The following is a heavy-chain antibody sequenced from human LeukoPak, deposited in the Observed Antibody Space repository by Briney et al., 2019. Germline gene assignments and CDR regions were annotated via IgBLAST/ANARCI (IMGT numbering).Heavy chain of an antibody. CDR2: INPNSGGT. V-gene: IGHV1-2*02. D-gene: IGHD3-10*01. Sequence: ASVNDSCKSSGYTFPDYYMHWVRQAPCQGRAWMGCINPNSGGTNYAQKFQGRVTMTRDTSISTAYMELSRLRSDDTAVYYCARDHGSGSYYADYWGQGTLVTVP. CDR3: ARDHGSGSYYADY. J-gene: IGHJ4*02. CDR1: GYTFPDYY.